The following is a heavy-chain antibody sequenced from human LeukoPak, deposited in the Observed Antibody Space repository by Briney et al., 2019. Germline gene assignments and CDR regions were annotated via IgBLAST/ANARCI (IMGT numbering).Heavy chain of an antibody. J-gene: IGHJ3*02. CDR3: ARGGGSYGHDAFDI. CDR1: GFTFSTYS. Sequence: GGSLRLSCAASGFTFSTYSMNWVRQAPGKGLEWVSYISSSTSTIYYADSVKGRITISRDNAKNSLYLQMNSLRAEDTAVYYRARGGGSYGHDAFDIWGQGTMVTVSS. D-gene: IGHD3-16*01. V-gene: IGHV3-48*01. CDR2: ISSSTSTI.